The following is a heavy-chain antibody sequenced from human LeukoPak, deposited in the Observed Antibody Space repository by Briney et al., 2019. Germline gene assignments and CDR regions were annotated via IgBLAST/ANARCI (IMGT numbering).Heavy chain of an antibody. CDR2: MNPNSGNT. Sequence: ASVKVSCKASGYTFTSYDINWVRQATGQGLEWMGWMNPNSGNTGYAQKFQGRVTMTRNTSISTAYMEPSSLRSEDTAVYYCARESVPSEYYYYYMDVWGKGTTVTVSS. D-gene: IGHD2-2*01. CDR3: ARESVPSEYYYYYMDV. CDR1: GYTFTSYD. V-gene: IGHV1-8*01. J-gene: IGHJ6*03.